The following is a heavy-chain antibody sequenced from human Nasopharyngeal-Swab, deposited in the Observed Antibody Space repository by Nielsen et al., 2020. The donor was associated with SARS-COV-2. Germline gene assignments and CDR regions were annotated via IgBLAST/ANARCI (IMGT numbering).Heavy chain of an antibody. Sequence: WVRQAPGQRLEWMGWINTGNGNTKYSQRFQARVTITRDTSANTAYMELSGLRSEDTAVYYCARRLLSSTYYYYYALDAWGQGTTVTVSS. V-gene: IGHV1-3*04. CDR2: INTGNGNT. D-gene: IGHD2/OR15-2a*01. J-gene: IGHJ6*02. CDR3: ARRLLSSTYYYYYALDA.